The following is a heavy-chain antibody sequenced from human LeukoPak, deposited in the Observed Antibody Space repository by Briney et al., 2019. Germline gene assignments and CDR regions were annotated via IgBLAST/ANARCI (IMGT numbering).Heavy chain of an antibody. Sequence: PSETLSLTCAVSCASISMGGYSWSWIRQPRGKGLEGIGVVYDSGSTYYNPSLKSRVTISVDTSKTQFSLKLSSVTAADTAAYYCARVSPSGLRYFDWKILQGLNYYYYYMDVWGKGTTVTVSS. CDR1: CASISMGGYS. V-gene: IGHV4-30-4*07. J-gene: IGHJ6*03. CDR3: ARVSPSGLRYFDWKILQGLNYYYYYMDV. D-gene: IGHD3-9*01. CDR2: VYDSGST.